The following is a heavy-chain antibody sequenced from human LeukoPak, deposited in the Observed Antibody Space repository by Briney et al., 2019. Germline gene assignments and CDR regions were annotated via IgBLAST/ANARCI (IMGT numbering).Heavy chain of an antibody. CDR2: IYPGDSDP. CDR3: ARVATVAGTVGWFDP. J-gene: IGHJ5*02. Sequence: GESLKISCKGSGYSFANYWIAWVRQMPGKGLEWMGIIYPGDSDPTYSPSFQGQVTISADKSISTAYLQWSSLKASDTAMYYCARVATVAGTVGWFDPWGQGTLVTVSS. V-gene: IGHV5-51*01. D-gene: IGHD6-19*01. CDR1: GYSFANYW.